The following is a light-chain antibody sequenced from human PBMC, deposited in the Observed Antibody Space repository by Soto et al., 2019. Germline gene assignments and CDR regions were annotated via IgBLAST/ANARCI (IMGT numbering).Light chain of an antibody. CDR3: QQTNTFPLT. J-gene: IGKJ4*01. V-gene: IGKV1-5*03. CDR1: QSISSW. Sequence: DIQMTQSPSTLSASVGDRVTITCRASQSISSWLAWYQQKPGKAPKLLIYKASNLESGVPSRFSGSGSGTEFTLTISSLQPDDFATYYCQQTNTFPLTFGGGTKVDIK. CDR2: KAS.